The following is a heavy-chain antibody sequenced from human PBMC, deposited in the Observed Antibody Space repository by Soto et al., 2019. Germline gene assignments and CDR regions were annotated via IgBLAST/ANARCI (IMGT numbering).Heavy chain of an antibody. Sequence: AGGSLRLSCAASGFTFSSYSMNWVRQAPGEGLEWVSSISSSSSTSYADSVKGRFTISRDNAKNTLYLQMNSLRAEDTAVYYCARPFDPWGQGTLVTVS. V-gene: IGHV3-21*01. CDR3: ARPFDP. CDR2: ISSSSST. J-gene: IGHJ5*02. CDR1: GFTFSSYS.